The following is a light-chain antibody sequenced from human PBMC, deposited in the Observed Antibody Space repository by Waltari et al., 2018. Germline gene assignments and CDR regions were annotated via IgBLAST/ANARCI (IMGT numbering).Light chain of an antibody. CDR1: QSVSSD. CDR3: QQYKYWPPLT. Sequence: EIVMTQSPVTLSVSLGERVTLSCRASQSVSSDLAWYQQKPGQAPRLLIYDASTRAAGLAARFSASGSGTEFTLTISSLQSEDFAVYYCQQYKYWPPLTFGGGTKVEIK. CDR2: DAS. J-gene: IGKJ4*01. V-gene: IGKV3-15*01.